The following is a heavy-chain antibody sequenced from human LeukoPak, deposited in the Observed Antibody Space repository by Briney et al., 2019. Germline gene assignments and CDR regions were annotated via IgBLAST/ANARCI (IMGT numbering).Heavy chain of an antibody. CDR1: GYTLTELS. D-gene: IGHD3-10*01. CDR3: ARDGRGSRSSWFDP. Sequence: ASVKVSCKVSGYTLTELSMHGGRQAPGKGLEWMGGFYPEDGETIYAQKFQGRVTMTEDTSTDTAYMELSSLRSEDTAVYYCARDGRGSRSSWFDPWGQGTLVIVSS. CDR2: FYPEDGET. V-gene: IGHV1-24*01. J-gene: IGHJ5*02.